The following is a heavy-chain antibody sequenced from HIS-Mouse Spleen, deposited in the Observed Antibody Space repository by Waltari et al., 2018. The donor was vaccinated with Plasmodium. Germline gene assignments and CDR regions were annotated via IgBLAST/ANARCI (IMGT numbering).Heavy chain of an antibody. CDR1: GYHFTGYY. CDR2: INPNSGGT. D-gene: IGHD6-13*01. Sequence: QVQLVQSGAEVKKPGASVKVSCKASGYHFTGYYMHWVRQAPGQRLEWMGWINPNSGGTNYAQKFQGRVTMTRDTSISTAYMELSRLRSDDTAVYYCARVLGYKAAAGTFVEYFQHWGQGTLVTVSS. J-gene: IGHJ1*01. CDR3: ARVLGYKAAAGTFVEYFQH. V-gene: IGHV1-2*02.